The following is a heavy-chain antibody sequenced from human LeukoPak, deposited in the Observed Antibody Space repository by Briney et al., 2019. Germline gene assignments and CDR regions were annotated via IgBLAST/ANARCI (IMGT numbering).Heavy chain of an antibody. CDR3: ARAVSSSTCHSFGY. D-gene: IGHD2-2*01. Sequence: SETLSLTCTVSGGSISSGGYYWSWIRQHPGMGLEWIGYIFYGGSTYYNPSLKSRVTISVDTSKNQFSLGLNSVTAADTAVYYCARAVSSSTCHSFGYWGQGTLVTVPS. V-gene: IGHV4-31*03. CDR1: GGSISSGGYY. J-gene: IGHJ4*02. CDR2: IFYGGST.